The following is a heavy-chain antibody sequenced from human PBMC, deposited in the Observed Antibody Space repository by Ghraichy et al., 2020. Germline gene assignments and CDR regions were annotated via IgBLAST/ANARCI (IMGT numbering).Heavy chain of an antibody. Sequence: GGSLRLSCAASGFTFSSYAMSWVRQAPGKGLEWVSAISGSGGSPYYADSVKGRFTISRDNSKNTLYLQMNSLRAEDTAVYYCANHPGSRKDYCSSTSCSSYWYFDLWGRGTLVTVSS. D-gene: IGHD2-2*01. CDR1: GFTFSSYA. CDR2: ISGSGGSP. CDR3: ANHPGSRKDYCSSTSCSSYWYFDL. J-gene: IGHJ2*01. V-gene: IGHV3-23*01.